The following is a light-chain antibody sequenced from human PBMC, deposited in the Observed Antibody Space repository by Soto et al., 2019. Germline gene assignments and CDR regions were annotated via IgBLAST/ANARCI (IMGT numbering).Light chain of an antibody. J-gene: IGLJ1*01. V-gene: IGLV2-14*01. CDR3: FSYTRSSTRV. CDR1: STDVGGYNY. CDR2: EDT. Sequence: QSVLTQTASVSGSPGQSITISCAGTSTDVGGYNYVSWYQLHPGKAPKLIIYEDTNRPSGVSDRFSGSKSGNTASLTISGLQAEYEADYYCFSYTRSSTRVFGTGTKVTVL.